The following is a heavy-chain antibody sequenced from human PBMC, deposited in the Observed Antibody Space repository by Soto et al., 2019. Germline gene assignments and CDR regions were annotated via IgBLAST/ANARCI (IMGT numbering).Heavy chain of an antibody. CDR2: IIPIYGTT. CDR3: AREGEAGIAVAGTNYYYYMDV. V-gene: IGHV1-69*13. Sequence: SVKVSCKASGGTFSSYAISWVRQAPGQGLEWMGGIIPIYGTTNYAQKLQGRVTMTADASTSTAYMELRSLRSDDTAVYYCAREGEAGIAVAGTNYYYYMDVWGKGTTVTVSS. D-gene: IGHD6-19*01. J-gene: IGHJ6*03. CDR1: GGTFSSYA.